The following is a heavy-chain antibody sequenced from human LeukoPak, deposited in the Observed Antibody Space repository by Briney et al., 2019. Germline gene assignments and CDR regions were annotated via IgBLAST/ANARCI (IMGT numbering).Heavy chain of an antibody. D-gene: IGHD3-10*01. CDR1: GYGFTSYW. J-gene: IGHJ4*02. CDR3: ARLVVRGVPTYYFDY. CDR2: IYPGDSDT. Sequence: GESLKISCKGSGYGFTSYWIGWVRQMPGKGLEWMGIIYPGDSDTRYSPSFQGQVTISADKSISTAYLQWSSLKASDTAMYYCARLVVRGVPTYYFDYWGQGTLVTVSS. V-gene: IGHV5-51*01.